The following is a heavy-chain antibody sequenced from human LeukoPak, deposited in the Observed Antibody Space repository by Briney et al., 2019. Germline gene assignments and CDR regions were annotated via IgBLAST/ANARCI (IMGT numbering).Heavy chain of an antibody. J-gene: IGHJ6*02. CDR3: ARPMYYYDSSGSLAV. CDR1: GFTFSSYG. D-gene: IGHD3-22*01. CDR2: ISSNGKNK. V-gene: IGHV3-30*04. Sequence: PGGSLRLSCAASGFTFSSYGIHWVRQAPGKWLEWVALISSNGKNKDYADSVKGRFTISRDNSKNTLYLQMNSLRAEDTAAYYCARPMYYYDSSGSLAVWGQGPTVTVTS.